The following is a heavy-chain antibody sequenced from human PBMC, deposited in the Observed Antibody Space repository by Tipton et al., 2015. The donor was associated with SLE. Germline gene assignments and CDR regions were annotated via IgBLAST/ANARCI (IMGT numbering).Heavy chain of an antibody. V-gene: IGHV3-23*01. CDR3: AKDHYYGSGSYFDY. CDR2: ISGSGGST. J-gene: IGHJ4*02. D-gene: IGHD3-10*01. CDR1: GFTFSSYA. Sequence: SLRLSCAASGFTFSSYAMSWVRQAPGKGLEWVSGISGSGGSTYYADSVKGRFAISRDNSKNTLYLQMNSLRAEDTAVYYCAKDHYYGSGSYFDYWDQGTLVTVSS.